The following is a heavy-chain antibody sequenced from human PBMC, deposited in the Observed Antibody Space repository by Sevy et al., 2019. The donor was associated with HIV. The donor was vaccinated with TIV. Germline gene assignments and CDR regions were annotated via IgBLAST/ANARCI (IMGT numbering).Heavy chain of an antibody. CDR2: INQDGSEK. Sequence: GGSLRLSCAASGFSFAWYWMSWVRQTPEKGLEWVANINQDGSEKNYVDSVKGRFTISRDNAKNSLYLQMNSLRVEDTALYYCVRAIAAAGSFWGQRTLVTVSS. V-gene: IGHV3-7*01. CDR3: VRAIAAAGSF. CDR1: GFSFAWYW. D-gene: IGHD6-13*01. J-gene: IGHJ4*02.